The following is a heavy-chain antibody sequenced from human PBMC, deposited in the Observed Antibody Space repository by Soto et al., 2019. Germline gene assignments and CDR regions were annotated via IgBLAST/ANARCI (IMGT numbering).Heavy chain of an antibody. CDR3: ARGGSRLTADY. CDR1: GYTFSSYV. J-gene: IGHJ4*02. CDR2: ISPFNGNT. D-gene: IGHD3-16*01. V-gene: IGHV1-18*01. Sequence: QVPLVQSGVEVKKPGASVKVSCKASGYTFSSYVITWVRQASGQGLEWMGWISPFNGNTKYAQKFQDRVTMTTDTSTSTAYMALRSLRSDDTAVYYCARGGSRLTADYWGQGTLVTVSS.